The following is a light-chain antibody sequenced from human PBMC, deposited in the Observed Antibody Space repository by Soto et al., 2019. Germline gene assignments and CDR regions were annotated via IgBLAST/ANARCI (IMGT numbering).Light chain of an antibody. V-gene: IGKV1-5*03. J-gene: IGKJ2*01. CDR3: QQYNDSFPYT. CDR1: QSISTG. CDR2: KAS. Sequence: DIQMTQSPSTLSASVGDRVTINSRASQSISTGVAWYQQKPGTAPKLLIYKASTLESGVPSRVSGSRSGTEFTLSVSSLQPDVFASYYCQQYNDSFPYTFGQGTKLEIK.